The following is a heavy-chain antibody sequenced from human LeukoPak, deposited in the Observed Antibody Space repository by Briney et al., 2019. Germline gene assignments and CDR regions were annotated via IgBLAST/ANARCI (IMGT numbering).Heavy chain of an antibody. CDR2: IYYSGST. J-gene: IGHJ3*01. CDR3: ARHITVSYDAFDL. CDR1: GGSISSYY. V-gene: IGHV4-59*08. Sequence: SETLSLTCTVSGGSISSYYWSWIRQPPGKGLEWIGYIYYSGSTNYNPSLKSRVTISVDTSKNQFSLKLSSVTAADTAVYYCARHITVSYDAFDLWGRGTMVTVSS. D-gene: IGHD6-19*01.